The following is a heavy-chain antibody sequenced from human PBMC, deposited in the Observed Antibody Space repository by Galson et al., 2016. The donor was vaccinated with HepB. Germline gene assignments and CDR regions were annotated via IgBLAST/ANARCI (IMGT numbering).Heavy chain of an antibody. J-gene: IGHJ6*02. CDR3: VRLYDRISPYGMDV. Sequence: SETLSLTCSVSGGSISTTSYDWGWIRQPPGKGLEWIGSIYYSGSTYYNPSLKSRVTMSVDTYKNQFSLNLSSVTAADTAVYYCVRLYDRISPYGMDVWGQGTTVTVSS. D-gene: IGHD2-8*01. V-gene: IGHV4-39*01. CDR1: GGSISTTSYD. CDR2: IYYSGST.